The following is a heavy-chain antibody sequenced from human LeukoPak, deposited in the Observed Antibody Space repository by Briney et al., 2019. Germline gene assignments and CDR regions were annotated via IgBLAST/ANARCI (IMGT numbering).Heavy chain of an antibody. V-gene: IGHV3-7*01. CDR1: GFTFSSYW. CDR2: IKQDGSEK. J-gene: IGHJ3*02. D-gene: IGHD4-11*01. CDR3: ARGYSNYGYAFEI. Sequence: GGSLRLSCAASGFTFSSYWMSWVRQAPGKGLEWVANIKQDGSEKYYVDSVKGRFTISRDNAKNSLYLQMNSLRAEDTAVYYCARGYSNYGYAFEIWGQGTMVTVSS.